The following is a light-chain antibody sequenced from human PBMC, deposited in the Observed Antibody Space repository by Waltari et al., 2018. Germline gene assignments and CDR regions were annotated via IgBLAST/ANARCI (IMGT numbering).Light chain of an antibody. Sequence: QSVATQPPSASETPGQRATISFSGSSPNIGSKHVYWSQQCPGMAPKLLIYSNKQRPSGVPDRFSGSKSGTSASLVISGLRSEDEADYCCAAWDDSLSSGVFGGGTKLTVL. V-gene: IGLV1-47*01. CDR3: AAWDDSLSSGV. CDR2: SNK. J-gene: IGLJ3*02. CDR1: SPNIGSKH.